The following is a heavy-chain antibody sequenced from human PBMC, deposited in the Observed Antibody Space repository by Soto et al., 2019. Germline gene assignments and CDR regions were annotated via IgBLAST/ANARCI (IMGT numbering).Heavy chain of an antibody. Sequence: EVQLVESGGGLVQPGGSLRLSCAASGFTFRIYSMNWVRQAPGKGLEWISYMTSDTKTIKYADSVKGRFTITRDNDKNSGYLQMTSLRGEDTAVYYCARSVEGHFDYWGQGTLVTVSS. V-gene: IGHV3-48*01. CDR2: MTSDTKTI. D-gene: IGHD6-19*01. CDR1: GFTFRIYS. CDR3: ARSVEGHFDY. J-gene: IGHJ4*02.